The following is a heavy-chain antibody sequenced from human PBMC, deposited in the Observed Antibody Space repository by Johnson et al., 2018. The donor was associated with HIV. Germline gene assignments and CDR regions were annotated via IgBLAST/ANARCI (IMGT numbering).Heavy chain of an antibody. Sequence: VQLVESGGGLVQPGGSLRLSCAASGFTFSSYWMSWVRQAPGKGLEWVANIKQDGSEKYYVDSVKGRFTISRDNAKNSLYLQMNSLRAEDTALYYCARVNGDYADAFDIWGQGTMVTVSS. D-gene: IGHD4-17*01. CDR2: IKQDGSEK. V-gene: IGHV3-7*03. CDR1: GFTFSSYW. CDR3: ARVNGDYADAFDI. J-gene: IGHJ3*02.